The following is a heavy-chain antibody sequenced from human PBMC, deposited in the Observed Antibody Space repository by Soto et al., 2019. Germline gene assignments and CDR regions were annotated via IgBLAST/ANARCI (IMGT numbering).Heavy chain of an antibody. V-gene: IGHV1-18*01. CDR3: ARDLTIRGVANYDFWSGYYKLGKYGMDV. D-gene: IGHD3-3*01. Sequence: KNLKASVKVSCKASGYTFTSYGISWVRQAPGQGLEWMGWISAYNGNTNYAQKLQGRVTMTTDTSTSTAYMELRSLRSDDTAVYYCARDLTIRGVANYDFWSGYYKLGKYGMDVWGQGTTVTVSS. CDR2: ISAYNGNT. J-gene: IGHJ6*02. CDR1: GYTFTSYG.